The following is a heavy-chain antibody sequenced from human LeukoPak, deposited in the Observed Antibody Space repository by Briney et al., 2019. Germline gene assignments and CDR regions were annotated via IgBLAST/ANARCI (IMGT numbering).Heavy chain of an antibody. Sequence: SETLSLTCTVSVGSITTSSYYWGWIRQSPGKGLEWIGTVYYSGSTYYNPSLKSRATISLDTSKHQFSLKLSSVTAADTAVYYCTFNLGSGSYAFDIWGQGTMVTVSS. V-gene: IGHV4-39*07. D-gene: IGHD3-10*01. CDR2: VYYSGST. CDR1: VGSITTSSYY. J-gene: IGHJ3*02. CDR3: TFNLGSGSYAFDI.